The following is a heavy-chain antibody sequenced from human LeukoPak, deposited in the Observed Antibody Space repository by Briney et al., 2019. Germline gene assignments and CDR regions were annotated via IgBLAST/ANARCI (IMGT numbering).Heavy chain of an antibody. CDR3: ARSWEGFDY. V-gene: IGHV3-9*01. D-gene: IGHD1-26*01. CDR1: GSTFDDYA. CDR2: ISWNSGSI. Sequence: GGSLRLSCAASGSTFDDYAMHWVRHAPGKGLEWVSGISWNSGSIGYADSVKGRFTISRDNAKNSLYLQMNSLRAEDTALYYCARSWEGFDYWGQGTLVTVSS. J-gene: IGHJ4*02.